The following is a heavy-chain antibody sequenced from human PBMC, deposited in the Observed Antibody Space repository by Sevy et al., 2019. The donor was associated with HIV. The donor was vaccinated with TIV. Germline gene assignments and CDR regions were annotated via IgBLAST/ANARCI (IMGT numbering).Heavy chain of an antibody. CDR2: INQGGNQK. J-gene: IGHJ4*02. D-gene: IGHD6-13*01. CDR1: EFTFSSYW. Sequence: GGSLRLSCAASEFTFSSYWINWVRQAPGEGLEWVANINQGGNQKHYMDSVKGRFTISRDNAENAVYLQMNSLRVEDTAVYYCARGPSGAAAGRFDSWGQGTLVTVSS. CDR3: ARGPSGAAAGRFDS. V-gene: IGHV3-7*01.